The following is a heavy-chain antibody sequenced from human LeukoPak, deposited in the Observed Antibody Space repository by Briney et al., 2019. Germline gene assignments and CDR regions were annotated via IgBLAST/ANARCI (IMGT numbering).Heavy chain of an antibody. J-gene: IGHJ5*02. CDR3: XKYGYCSSTSCYSGWFDP. CDR1: GFTFSSYG. Sequence: GRSLRLSCAASGFTFSSYGMHWVRQAPGKGLEWVAVISYDGSNKYYADSVKGRFTISRDNSKNTLYLQMNSLRAEDTAVYYCXKYGYCSSTSCYSGWFDPWGQGTLVTVSS. V-gene: IGHV3-30*18. CDR2: ISYDGSNK. D-gene: IGHD2-2*01.